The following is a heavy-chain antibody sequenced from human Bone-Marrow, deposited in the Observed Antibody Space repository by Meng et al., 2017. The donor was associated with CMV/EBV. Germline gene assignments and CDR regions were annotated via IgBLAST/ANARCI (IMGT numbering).Heavy chain of an antibody. Sequence: SVKVSCKASGGTFSSYAISWVRQAPGQGLEWMGGIIPILGIANYAQKFQGRITITADKSTSTAYMELSSLRSEDTAVYYCARDRDDFWSGSLCYWGQGTLVTVSS. V-gene: IGHV1-69*10. J-gene: IGHJ4*02. D-gene: IGHD3-3*01. CDR2: IIPILGIA. CDR3: ARDRDDFWSGSLCY. CDR1: GGTFSSYA.